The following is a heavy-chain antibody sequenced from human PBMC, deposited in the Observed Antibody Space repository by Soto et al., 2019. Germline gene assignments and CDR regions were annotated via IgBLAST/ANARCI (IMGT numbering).Heavy chain of an antibody. CDR3: AKDLGYDGSGIEI. J-gene: IGHJ4*02. CDR1: GFTFSNYG. Sequence: EVQLLESGGGLRQPGGSLRLSCAVSGFTFSNYGMSWVRQAPGKGLEWVSATSGSGDTTYYADSVKGRFTISRDNSKNTLYVQMNSLRAEDTAVYYCAKDLGYDGSGIEIWGQGTLVTVSP. V-gene: IGHV3-23*01. CDR2: TSGSGDTT. D-gene: IGHD3-10*01.